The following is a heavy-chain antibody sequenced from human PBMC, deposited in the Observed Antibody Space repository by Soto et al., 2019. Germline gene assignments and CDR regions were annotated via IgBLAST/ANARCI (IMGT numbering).Heavy chain of an antibody. CDR1: GGSISSSNW. D-gene: IGHD3-10*01. Sequence: PSETLSLTCAVSGGSISSSNWWSWVRQPPGKGLEWIGEIYHSGSTNYNPSLKSRVTISVDKSKNQFSLKLSSVTAADTAVYYCARVLRSITMVRGVQPNYYYYGMDVWGQGTTVTVSS. CDR2: IYHSGST. CDR3: ARVLRSITMVRGVQPNYYYYGMDV. J-gene: IGHJ6*02. V-gene: IGHV4-4*02.